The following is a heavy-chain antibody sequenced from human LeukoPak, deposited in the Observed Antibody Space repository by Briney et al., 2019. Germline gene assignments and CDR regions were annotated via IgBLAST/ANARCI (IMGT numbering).Heavy chain of an antibody. J-gene: IGHJ3*02. CDR1: GFTFSNYW. CDR2: INTDGSGT. V-gene: IGHV3-74*01. CDR3: ARSVPWQAAFDI. Sequence: GGSLRLSCAASGFTFSNYWMHWVRQAPGKGLVWVSRINTDGSGTTYADSVGGRFTISRDNAKTTLYLQMSSLRAEDTAVYYCARSVPWQAAFDIWGQGTMVTVSS.